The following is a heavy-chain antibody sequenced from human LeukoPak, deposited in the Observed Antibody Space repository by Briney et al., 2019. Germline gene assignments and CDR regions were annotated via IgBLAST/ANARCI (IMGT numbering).Heavy chain of an antibody. D-gene: IGHD3-22*01. CDR2: INPNSGGT. V-gene: IGHV1-2*02. J-gene: IGHJ6*03. CDR3: ARGDRAPINYYYMDV. CDR1: GYTFTGYY. Sequence: ASVKVFCKVSGYTFTGYYMHWVRQAPGQGLEWMGWINPNSGGTNYAQKFQGRVTMTRDTSISTAYMELSRLRSDDTAVYYCARGDRAPINYYYMDVWGKGTTVTVSS.